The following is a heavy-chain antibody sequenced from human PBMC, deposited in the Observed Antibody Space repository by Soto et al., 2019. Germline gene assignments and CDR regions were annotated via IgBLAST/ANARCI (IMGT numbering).Heavy chain of an antibody. D-gene: IGHD3-22*01. J-gene: IGHJ4*02. CDR1: GFTFSSYW. V-gene: IGHV3-74*01. CDR2: INSDGSRT. CDR3: ARADGDYNDGNGYLGRH. Sequence: EVQLVESGGGIVQPGGSLGLSCAASGFTFSSYWMHWVRQAPGKGLVWVSRINSDGSRTSYADSAKGRFTISRDNAKNTVYLQVNRLGAEDTAVDYCARADGDYNDGNGYLGRHWGQGTLVTVSS.